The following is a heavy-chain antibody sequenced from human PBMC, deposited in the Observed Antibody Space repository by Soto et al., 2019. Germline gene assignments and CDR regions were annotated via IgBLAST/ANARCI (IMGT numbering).Heavy chain of an antibody. CDR1: GFTFGSYE. V-gene: IGHV3-48*03. Sequence: VGSLRLSCAASGFTFGSYEMNWVRQAPGKGLEWVSYISSSGSSIYYEDSVKGRFTISRDNAKNSLYLQMNSLRAEDTAVYYCAREERNDAFDIWGQGTMVTVSS. CDR2: ISSSGSSI. CDR3: AREERNDAFDI. J-gene: IGHJ3*02. D-gene: IGHD1-1*01.